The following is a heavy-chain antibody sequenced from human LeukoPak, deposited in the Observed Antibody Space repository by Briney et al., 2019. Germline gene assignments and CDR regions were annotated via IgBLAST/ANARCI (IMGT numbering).Heavy chain of an antibody. Sequence: ASVKVSCKASGYTFTGYDIHWVRQAPGQGLEWMGRINPNSGGTKYAQKFQGRVTMTRDTSITTAYMELSRLRSDDTAVYYCARAGATYYFDYWGQGTLVTVSS. V-gene: IGHV1-2*06. CDR1: GYTFTGYD. CDR3: ARAGATYYFDY. D-gene: IGHD1-26*01. CDR2: INPNSGGT. J-gene: IGHJ4*02.